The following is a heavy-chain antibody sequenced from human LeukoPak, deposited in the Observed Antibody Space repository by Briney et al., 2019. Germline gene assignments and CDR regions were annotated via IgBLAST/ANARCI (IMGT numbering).Heavy chain of an antibody. CDR3: ASPDSSSWGNGLDY. D-gene: IGHD6-13*01. CDR1: GFTFSSYA. Sequence: PGGSLRLSCAASGFTFSSYAMHWVRQAPGKGLEWVAVISYDGSNKYYADSVKGRFTISRDNSKNTLYLQMNSLRAEDTAVYYCASPDSSSWGNGLDYWGQGTLVTVSS. J-gene: IGHJ4*02. V-gene: IGHV3-30*04. CDR2: ISYDGSNK.